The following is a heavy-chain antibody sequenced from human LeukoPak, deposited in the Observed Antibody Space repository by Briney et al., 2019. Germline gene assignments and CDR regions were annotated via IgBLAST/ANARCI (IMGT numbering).Heavy chain of an antibody. CDR2: IDYSGST. CDR3: AREAWVSGDSKYRYYGIDV. CDR1: GASISSYH. D-gene: IGHD4-17*01. V-gene: IGHV4-59*01. J-gene: IGHJ6*02. Sequence: PSETLSLTCTVSGASISSYHWSWIRQPPGKGLEWIGYIDYSGSTNYTPSLKSRVTISVDTSKNQFSLKLSSVTAADTALYYCAREAWVSGDSKYRYYGIDVWGQGTTVTVSS.